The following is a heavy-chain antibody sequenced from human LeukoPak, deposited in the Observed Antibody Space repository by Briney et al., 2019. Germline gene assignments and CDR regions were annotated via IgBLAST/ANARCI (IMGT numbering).Heavy chain of an antibody. Sequence: SETLSLTCTVSGGSISSSSYYWGWIRQPPGKGLEWIGSIYYSGSTYYNPSLKSRVTISVDTSKNQFSLKLSSVTAADTAVYYCARQSTYSIYRFDPWGQGTLVTVSS. V-gene: IGHV4-39*01. CDR1: GGSISSSSYY. CDR3: ARQSTYSIYRFDP. J-gene: IGHJ5*02. D-gene: IGHD4-11*01. CDR2: IYYSGST.